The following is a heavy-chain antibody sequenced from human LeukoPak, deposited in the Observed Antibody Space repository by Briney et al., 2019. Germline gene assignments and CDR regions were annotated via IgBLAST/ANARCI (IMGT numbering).Heavy chain of an antibody. V-gene: IGHV1-2*02. CDR1: GYTFTGYY. D-gene: IGHD3-10*01. CDR2: INPNSGGT. J-gene: IGHJ4*02. CDR3: ARDGSGSYYITDY. Sequence: ASVKVSRKASGYTFTGYYMHWVRQAPGQGLEWMGWINPNSGGTNYAQKFQGRVTMTRDTSISTAYMELSRLRSDDTAVYYCARDGSGSYYITDYWGQGTLVTVSS.